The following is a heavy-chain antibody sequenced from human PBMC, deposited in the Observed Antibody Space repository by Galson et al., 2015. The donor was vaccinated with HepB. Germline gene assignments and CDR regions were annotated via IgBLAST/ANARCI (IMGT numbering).Heavy chain of an antibody. Sequence: SLRLSCAASGFTFSTYWMSWVRHAPGKGLEWVATIKQGGSEKFYVASVKGRFTISRDNAKNSLYLQMNSLRAEDTAVYYYARDSYRKFDYWGQGTLVTVSS. CDR1: GFTFSTYW. CDR2: IKQGGSEK. D-gene: IGHD5-12*01. CDR3: ARDSYRKFDY. V-gene: IGHV3-7*01. J-gene: IGHJ4*02.